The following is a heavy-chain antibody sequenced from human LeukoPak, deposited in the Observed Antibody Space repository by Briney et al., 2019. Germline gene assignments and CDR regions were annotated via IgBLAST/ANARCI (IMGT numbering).Heavy chain of an antibody. J-gene: IGHJ5*02. D-gene: IGHD5-18*01. CDR1: GYTFTGYY. Sequence: ASVKVSCKASGYTFTGYYMHWVRQAPGQGLEWMGWINPNSGGTNYAQKFQGRVTMTRDTSISTAYMELSRLRSDDTAVYYCAREAWIQLRLGRQWFNWFDPWGQGTLLTVSS. CDR3: AREAWIQLRLGRQWFNWFDP. CDR2: INPNSGGT. V-gene: IGHV1-2*02.